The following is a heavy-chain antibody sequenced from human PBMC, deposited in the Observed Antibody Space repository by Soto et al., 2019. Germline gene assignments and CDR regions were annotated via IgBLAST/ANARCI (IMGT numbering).Heavy chain of an antibody. D-gene: IGHD1-26*01. J-gene: IGHJ4*02. CDR3: ARSYSGSSPRFXY. Sequence: GASVKVSCKASGGTFSSYAISWVRQAPGQGLEWMGGIIPIFGTANYAQKFQGRVTITADESTSTAYMELSSLRSEDTAVYYCARSYSGSSPRFXYWGQGTLVTVSS. CDR1: GGTFSSYA. CDR2: IIPIFGTA. V-gene: IGHV1-69*13.